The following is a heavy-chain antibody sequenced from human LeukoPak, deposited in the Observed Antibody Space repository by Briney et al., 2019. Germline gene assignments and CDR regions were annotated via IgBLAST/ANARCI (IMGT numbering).Heavy chain of an antibody. V-gene: IGHV4-59*08. CDR2: IYYSGST. Sequence: SETLSLTCTVSGGSISSYYWSWIRQPPGKGLEWIGYIYYSGSTNYNPSLKSRVTISVDTSKNQFSLKLSSVTAADTAVYYCARHQYCSSTSCYEYFQHWGQGTLVPVSS. CDR1: GGSISSYY. CDR3: ARHQYCSSTSCYEYFQH. D-gene: IGHD2-2*01. J-gene: IGHJ1*01.